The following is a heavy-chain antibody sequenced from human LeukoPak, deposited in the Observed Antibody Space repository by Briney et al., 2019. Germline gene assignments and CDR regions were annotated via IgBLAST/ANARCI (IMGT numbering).Heavy chain of an antibody. V-gene: IGHV5-51*01. J-gene: IGHJ4*02. Sequence: KHGESLKISCKASGYTFNNYWIGWVRQMPGKGLEWMGIIYPGDSETRHSPSFQGQVTISVDKSISTAYLQWSSLKASDSAMYYCARHSFSGNYYFFGYWGQGTLLTVSS. CDR2: IYPGDSET. D-gene: IGHD1-26*01. CDR1: GYTFNNYW. CDR3: ARHSFSGNYYFFGY.